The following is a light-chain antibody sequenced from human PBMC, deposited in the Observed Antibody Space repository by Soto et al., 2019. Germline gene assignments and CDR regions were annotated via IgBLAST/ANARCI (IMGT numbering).Light chain of an antibody. J-gene: IGKJ4*01. CDR3: QRYNNWPLT. V-gene: IGKV1-5*01. CDR1: QSISSW. CDR2: DAS. Sequence: DIQMTQSPSTLAASVGDRVSIACRAGQSISSWLAWYQQKPGKAPKLLIYDASSLESGVPSRFSGSGSGTEFTLTISSLQSEDFAVYYCQRYNNWPLTFGGGTKVDIK.